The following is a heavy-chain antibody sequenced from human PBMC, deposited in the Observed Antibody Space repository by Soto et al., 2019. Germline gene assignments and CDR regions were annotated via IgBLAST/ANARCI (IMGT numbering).Heavy chain of an antibody. J-gene: IGHJ3*02. CDR1: GFTFSNAW. CDR3: TTPRSGYYSDAFDI. Sequence: GGSLSLSCAASGFTFSNAWMSWVRQAPGKGLEWVGRIKSKTDGGTTDYAAPVKGRFTISRDDSKNTLYLQMNSLKTEDTAVYYCTTPRSGYYSDAFDIWGQGTMVTVSS. D-gene: IGHD3-22*01. V-gene: IGHV3-15*01. CDR2: IKSKTDGGTT.